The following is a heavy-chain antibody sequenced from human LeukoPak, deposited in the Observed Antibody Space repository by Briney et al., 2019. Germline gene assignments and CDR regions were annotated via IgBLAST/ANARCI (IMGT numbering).Heavy chain of an antibody. CDR3: AASSDTAYYYYYMDV. V-gene: IGHV1-2*02. CDR1: GYTFTSYG. Sequence: ASVKVSCKASGYTFTSYGISWVRQAPGQGLEWMGWINPNSGGTNYAQKFQGRVTMTKDTSISTAYMELSRLRSDDTAVYYCAASSDTAYYYYYMDVWGKGTTVTVSS. D-gene: IGHD6-25*01. CDR2: INPNSGGT. J-gene: IGHJ6*03.